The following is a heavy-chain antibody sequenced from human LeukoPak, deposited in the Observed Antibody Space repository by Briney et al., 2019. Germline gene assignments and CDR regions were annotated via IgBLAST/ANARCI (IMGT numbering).Heavy chain of an antibody. V-gene: IGHV1-69*04. Sequence: ASVKVSCKASGGTFSSYAISWVRQAPGQGLEWMGRIIPILGIANYAQKFQGRVTITADKSTSTAYMELSSLRSEDTAVYYCARDWSGVRDGYDTGGYWGQGTLVTVSS. J-gene: IGHJ4*02. CDR3: ARDWSGVRDGYDTGGY. CDR1: GGTFSSYA. CDR2: IIPILGIA. D-gene: IGHD5-24*01.